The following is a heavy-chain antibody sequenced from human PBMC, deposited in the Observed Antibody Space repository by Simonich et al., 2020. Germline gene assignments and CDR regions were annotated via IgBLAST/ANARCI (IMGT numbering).Heavy chain of an antibody. Sequence: QVQLVESGGGVVQPGRSLRLSCAASGFTFSRYALHWVCQAPGKGLRLVSVISYDENNKYYADSGKGRFTISRDNSKNTLYLQMNSLRAEDTAVYYCARELSKNGEAAAGYYFDYWGQGTLVTVSS. J-gene: IGHJ4*02. CDR3: ARELSKNGEAAAGYYFDY. CDR2: ISYDENNK. V-gene: IGHV3-30*04. D-gene: IGHD6-13*01. CDR1: GFTFSRYA.